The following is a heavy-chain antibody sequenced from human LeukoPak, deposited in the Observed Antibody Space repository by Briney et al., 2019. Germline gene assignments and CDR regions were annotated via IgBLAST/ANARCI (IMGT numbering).Heavy chain of an antibody. CDR1: GFTVRSNY. CDR3: ARDKKSGESSEIDY. Sequence: PGGSLRLSCAASGFTVRSNYMSWVRKAPGKGLEWVSVIYSGDSTYYADSVKGRFTVARDNAKNTLNLQMNSLRAEDTAVYYCARDKKSGESSEIDYWGQGTLVTVSS. V-gene: IGHV3-53*01. CDR2: IYSGDST. D-gene: IGHD3-10*01. J-gene: IGHJ4*02.